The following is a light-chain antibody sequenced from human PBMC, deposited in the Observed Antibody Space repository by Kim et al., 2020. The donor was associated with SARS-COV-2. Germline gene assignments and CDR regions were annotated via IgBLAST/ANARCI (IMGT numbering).Light chain of an antibody. CDR3: QQYDDNPIT. CDR1: QDVDKY. Sequence: DIHMTQSPSSLSVSVGDRVTITCQASQDVDKYLNWYQQKPGKAPRVLIYDTSNLETGVPSRFSGKRSGTHFTLSISNIQPEDIATYYCQQYDDNPITFGQGTRLEIK. V-gene: IGKV1-33*01. CDR2: DTS. J-gene: IGKJ5*01.